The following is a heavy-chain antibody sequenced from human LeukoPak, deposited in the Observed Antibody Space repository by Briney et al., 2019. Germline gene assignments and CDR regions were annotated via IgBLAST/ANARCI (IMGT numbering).Heavy chain of an antibody. CDR3: ARDRSEMATTRTFDY. J-gene: IGHJ4*02. CDR2: IIPIFGTA. V-gene: IGHV1-69*05. Sequence: SAVNASCKASGGTFSSYAISWVRQAPGQGVEWMGGIIPIFGTANYAQKFQGRVTITTDESTSTAYMELSSLRSEDTAVYYCARDRSEMATTRTFDYWGQGTLVTVSS. D-gene: IGHD5-24*01. CDR1: GGTFSSYA.